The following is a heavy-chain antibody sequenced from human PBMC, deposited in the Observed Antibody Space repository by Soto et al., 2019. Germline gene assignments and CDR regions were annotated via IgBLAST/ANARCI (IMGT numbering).Heavy chain of an antibody. V-gene: IGHV3-7*01. Sequence: PGGSLRLSCAASGFTFSSYWMSWVRQAPGKGLEWVANIKQDGSEKYYVDSVKGRFTISRDNAKNSLYLQMNSLRAEDTAVYYCARDVTYYGSGNDAFDIWGQGTMVTVSS. CDR1: GFTFSSYW. CDR2: IKQDGSEK. J-gene: IGHJ3*02. CDR3: ARDVTYYGSGNDAFDI. D-gene: IGHD3-10*01.